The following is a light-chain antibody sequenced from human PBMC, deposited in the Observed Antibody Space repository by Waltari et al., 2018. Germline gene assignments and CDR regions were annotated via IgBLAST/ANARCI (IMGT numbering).Light chain of an antibody. V-gene: IGLV4-69*01. J-gene: IGLJ3*02. Sequence: QLVLTQSPSASASLGASVKLTCTLSSGHSTNIIAWLQQQPEKGPRFLMHVKSDGSHNKGVGIPDRFSGPSSGAERYLTISSLQSEDEADYYCQTGGHGTWVFGGGTRLTVL. CDR1: SGHSTNI. CDR2: VKSDGSH. CDR3: QTGGHGTWV.